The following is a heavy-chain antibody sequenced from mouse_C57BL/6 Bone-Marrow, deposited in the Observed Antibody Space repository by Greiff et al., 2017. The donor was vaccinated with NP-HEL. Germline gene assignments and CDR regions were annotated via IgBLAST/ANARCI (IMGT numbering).Heavy chain of an antibody. V-gene: IGHV1-61*01. J-gene: IGHJ2*01. CDR1: GYTFTSYW. CDR3: ARKLGVYYFDY. Sequence: QVQLQQPGAELVRPGSSVKLSCKASGYTFTSYWMDWVKQRPGQGLEWIGNIYPSDSETHYNQKFKDKATLTVDKSSRTAYMQLSSLTSEDSAIYYYARKLGVYYFDYWGQGTTLTVSS. CDR2: IYPSDSET. D-gene: IGHD4-1*01.